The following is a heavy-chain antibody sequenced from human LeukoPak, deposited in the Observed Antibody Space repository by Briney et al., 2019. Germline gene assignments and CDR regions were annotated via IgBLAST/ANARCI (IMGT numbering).Heavy chain of an antibody. CDR3: ARDRDSYGDYYFFYMDV. Sequence: ASVKVSCKASGYTFNAYYIHRVRQAPGQGLEWMGWINPHSGGTNSTQKFQDRVTMTRDTSISTVYMELSRLRSDDTAVYYCARDRDSYGDYYFFYMDVWGKGTTVAVSS. V-gene: IGHV1-2*02. D-gene: IGHD5-18*01. J-gene: IGHJ6*03. CDR1: GYTFNAYY. CDR2: INPHSGGT.